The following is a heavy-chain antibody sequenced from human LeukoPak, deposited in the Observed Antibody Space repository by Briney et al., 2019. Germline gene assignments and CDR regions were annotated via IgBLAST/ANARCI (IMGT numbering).Heavy chain of an antibody. CDR2: ISGSGGST. Sequence: PGGSLRLSCAASGFPFSGYAMSWVRQAPGKGLEWVSHISGSGGSTYYADSVKGRFTISRDNSKNTLYLQMDNLRAEDTALYYCAKSGRDGYNIYFDYWGEGTLVTVSS. CDR1: GFPFSGYA. CDR3: AKSGRDGYNIYFDY. D-gene: IGHD5-24*01. J-gene: IGHJ4*02. V-gene: IGHV3-23*01.